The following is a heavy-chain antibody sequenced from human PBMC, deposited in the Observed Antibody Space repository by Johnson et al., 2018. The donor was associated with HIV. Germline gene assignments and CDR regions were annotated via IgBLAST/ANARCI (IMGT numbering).Heavy chain of an antibody. CDR3: AKSPGKDHGGKSGAFDI. V-gene: IGHV3-33*03. CDR1: GFTFSKYG. Sequence: QVQLVESGGGVVQPGRSLRLSCAASGFTFSKYGMHWVRQAPGKGLEWVAVIWYDGSNENYTDSVKGRFIISRDNSNNTLFLHMSGLRGEDTAVYYCAKSPGKDHGGKSGAFDIWGQGTMVTVSS. CDR2: IWYDGSNE. J-gene: IGHJ3*02. D-gene: IGHD4-23*01.